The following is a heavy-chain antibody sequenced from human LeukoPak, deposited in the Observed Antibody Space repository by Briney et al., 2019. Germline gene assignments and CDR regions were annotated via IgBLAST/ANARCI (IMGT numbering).Heavy chain of an antibody. CDR1: GGSISSGGYY. V-gene: IGHV4-31*03. Sequence: SETLSLTCTVSGGSISSGGYYWSWIRQHPGKGLEWIGYIYYSGSTYYNPSLKSRVTISVDTSKNQFSLKLSSVTAADTAVYYCARVCGDYDSNAFGIWGQGTMVTVSS. CDR3: ARVCGDYDSNAFGI. CDR2: IYYSGST. J-gene: IGHJ3*02. D-gene: IGHD3-22*01.